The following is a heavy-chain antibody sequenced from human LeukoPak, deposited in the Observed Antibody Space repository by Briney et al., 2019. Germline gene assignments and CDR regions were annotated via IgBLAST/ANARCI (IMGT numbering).Heavy chain of an antibody. V-gene: IGHV4-4*07. CDR2: IYTSGST. J-gene: IGHJ3*02. CDR3: ARDGGEGYSSSWNDAFDI. Sequence: SETLSLTCTVSGGSISSYYWSWIRQPAGKGLEWIGRIYTSGSTNYNPSLKSRVTISVDTSKNQFSLKLSSVTAADTAVYYCARDGGEGYSSSWNDAFDIWGQGTMVTVSS. D-gene: IGHD6-13*01. CDR1: GGSISSYY.